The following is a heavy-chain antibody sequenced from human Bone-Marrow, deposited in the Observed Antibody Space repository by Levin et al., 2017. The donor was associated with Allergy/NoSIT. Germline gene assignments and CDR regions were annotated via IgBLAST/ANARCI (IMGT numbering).Heavy chain of an antibody. CDR2: ISWNSGSI. CDR1: GFTFDDYA. CDR3: AKGVGATSPEFDY. D-gene: IGHD1-26*01. Sequence: LSLTCAASGFTFDDYAMHWVRQAPGKGLEWVSGISWNSGSIGYADSVKGRFTISRDNAKNSLYLQMNSLRAEDTALYYCAKGVGATSPEFDYWGQGTLVTVSS. V-gene: IGHV3-9*01. J-gene: IGHJ4*02.